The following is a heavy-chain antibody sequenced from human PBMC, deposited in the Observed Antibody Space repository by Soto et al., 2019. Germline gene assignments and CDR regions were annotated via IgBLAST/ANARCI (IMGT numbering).Heavy chain of an antibody. D-gene: IGHD1-26*01. CDR2: IYHSGST. Sequence: SETLSLTCTVSGGSVNSDSYYWSWIRQPPGKALEWIGYIYHSGSTNYNPSLKGRVTISVDTSRNQFSLKLSSVTAADTAVFYCAIEYSYSPAAFDNRGQGTLVT. CDR1: GGSVNSDSYY. J-gene: IGHJ4*02. V-gene: IGHV4-61*01. CDR3: AIEYSYSPAAFDN.